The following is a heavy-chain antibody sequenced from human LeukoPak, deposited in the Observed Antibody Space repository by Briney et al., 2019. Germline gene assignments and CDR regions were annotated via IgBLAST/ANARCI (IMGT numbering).Heavy chain of an antibody. Sequence: DSGSGRFTVSRDNSKNTLYMQINSLRTDDTAVYYCGKDHVPYRSGSVIDFWGQGTLVTVSS. J-gene: IGHJ4*02. V-gene: IGHV3-30*02. CDR3: GKDHVPYRSGSVIDF. D-gene: IGHD6-19*01.